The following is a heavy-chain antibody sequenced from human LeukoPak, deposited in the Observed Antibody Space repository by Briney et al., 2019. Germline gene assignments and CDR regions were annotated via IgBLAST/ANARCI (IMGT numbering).Heavy chain of an antibody. D-gene: IGHD6-13*01. J-gene: IGHJ3*02. Sequence: SVKVSCKASGGTFSSYAISWVRQAPGQGLEWMGGIIPIFGTANYAQKFQGRVTITADESTSTAHMELSSLRSEDTAVYYCARDLEGQQLLGDAFDIWGQGTMVTVSS. CDR1: GGTFSSYA. V-gene: IGHV1-69*13. CDR3: ARDLEGQQLLGDAFDI. CDR2: IIPIFGTA.